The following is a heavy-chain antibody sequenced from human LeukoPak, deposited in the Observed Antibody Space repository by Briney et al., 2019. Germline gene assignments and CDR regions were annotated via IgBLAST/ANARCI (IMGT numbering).Heavy chain of an antibody. Sequence: GGSLRLSCAASGFTFSSYAMSWVRQAPGKGLEWVSAISGSGGSTYYADSVKGRFTISRDNSKNTLYLQMNSLRAEDTAVYYCAKAPIVVVITEGYYFVYWGQGTLVTVSS. J-gene: IGHJ4*02. V-gene: IGHV3-23*01. CDR1: GFTFSSYA. CDR2: ISGSGGST. CDR3: AKAPIVVVITEGYYFVY. D-gene: IGHD3-22*01.